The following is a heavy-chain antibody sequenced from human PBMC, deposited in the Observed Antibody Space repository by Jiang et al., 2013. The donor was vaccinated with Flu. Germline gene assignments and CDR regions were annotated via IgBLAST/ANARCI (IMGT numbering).Heavy chain of an antibody. CDR2: INPNDGST. CDR3: ARSYNYYEP. CDR1: GSGFSNLY. J-gene: IGHJ5*02. D-gene: IGHD5-24*01. Sequence: GAEVKKPGASVKVSCKESGSGFSNLYMHWVRQVSGQGLEWMGMINPNDGSTIYAQRLQGRVSMTADTPTRTVYMELRSLRSEDSAVYYCARSYNYYEPWGQGTLVSVSS. V-gene: IGHV1-46*03.